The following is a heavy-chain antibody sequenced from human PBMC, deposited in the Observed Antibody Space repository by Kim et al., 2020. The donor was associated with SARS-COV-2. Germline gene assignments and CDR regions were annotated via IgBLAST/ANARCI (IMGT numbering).Heavy chain of an antibody. CDR1: RFTFSSYW. D-gene: IGHD4-17*01. Sequence: GGPLRLSCAASRFTFSSYWMHWVRQAPGMGLVWVSRIHSDGSSTSYADSVKGRFTISRDNAKNTLYLQMNSLRAEDTAVYYCARGGATVVTPGSNWYFDLWGRGTLVTVSS. V-gene: IGHV3-74*01. J-gene: IGHJ2*01. CDR2: IHSDGSST. CDR3: ARGGATVVTPGSNWYFDL.